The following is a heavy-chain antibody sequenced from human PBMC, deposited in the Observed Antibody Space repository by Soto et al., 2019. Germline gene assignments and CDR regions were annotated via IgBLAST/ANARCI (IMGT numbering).Heavy chain of an antibody. D-gene: IGHD1-7*01. J-gene: IGHJ4*02. CDR1: GLTFSNYA. CDR2: MGGSSSTT. V-gene: IGHV3-23*01. CDR3: AKNQERELPRVIDF. Sequence: GGSLRLSCATSGLTFSNYAMSWVRQAPGGGLEWVSSMGGSSSTTYYADSVRGRFTISRDRSKNTLYLQMSSLRAEDTALYYCAKNQERELPRVIDFWGQGTLVTVSS.